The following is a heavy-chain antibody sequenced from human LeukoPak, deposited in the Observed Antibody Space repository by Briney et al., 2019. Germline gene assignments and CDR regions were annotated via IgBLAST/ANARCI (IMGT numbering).Heavy chain of an antibody. V-gene: IGHV3-30-3*01. Sequence: QSGGSLRLSCAASGFTFSSYAMHWVRQAPGKGLEWVAVISYDGSNKYYADSVKGRFTISRDNYKNTLYLQMNSLRAEDTAVYYCARNPVDYGSNSYFDYWGQGTLVTVSS. CDR1: GFTFSSYA. CDR3: ARNPVDYGSNSYFDY. J-gene: IGHJ4*02. CDR2: ISYDGSNK. D-gene: IGHD4-23*01.